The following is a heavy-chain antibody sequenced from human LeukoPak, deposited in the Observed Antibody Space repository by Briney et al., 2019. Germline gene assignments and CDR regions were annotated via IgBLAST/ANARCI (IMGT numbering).Heavy chain of an antibody. CDR1: GGSISSSSYY. J-gene: IGHJ5*02. V-gene: IGHV4-39*01. D-gene: IGHD3-10*01. CDR3: TRVGGSGINWFDP. CDR2: IYYSGST. Sequence: SETLSLTCTVSGGSISSSSYYWGWLRQPPGKGLEWIGSIYYSGSTYYNPSLKSRVTISVDTSKNQFSLKLSSVTAADTAVYYCTRVGGSGINWFDPWGQGTLVTVSS.